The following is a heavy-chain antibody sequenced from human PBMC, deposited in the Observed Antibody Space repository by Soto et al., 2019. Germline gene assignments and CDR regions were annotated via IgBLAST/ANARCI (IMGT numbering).Heavy chain of an antibody. CDR3: ARGGFLQVAALEY. V-gene: IGHV3-11*01. Sequence: LRXSCAASGFTFIYYYMSWIRQAPGKGLEWVSYISSGGDTTYYADSVKGRFTISRDNAKNSLSLQMNSLRAEDTAVYYCARGGFLQVAALEYWGQGTLVNVS. D-gene: IGHD6-19*01. CDR1: GFTFIYYY. J-gene: IGHJ4*02. CDR2: ISSGGDTT.